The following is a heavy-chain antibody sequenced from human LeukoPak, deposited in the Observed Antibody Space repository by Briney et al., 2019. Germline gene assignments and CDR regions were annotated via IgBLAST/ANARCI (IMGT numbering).Heavy chain of an antibody. V-gene: IGHV1-2*06. CDR3: ARVKDDYVWGSYSY. CDR1: GYTFTGYY. D-gene: IGHD3-16*01. J-gene: IGHJ4*02. Sequence: ASVKVSCKXSGYTFTGYYMHWVRQAPGQGLEWMARINPNSGGTNYAQKFQGRVTMTRDTSISTAYMELSRLRSDDTAVYYCARVKDDYVWGSYSYWGQGTLVTVSS. CDR2: INPNSGGT.